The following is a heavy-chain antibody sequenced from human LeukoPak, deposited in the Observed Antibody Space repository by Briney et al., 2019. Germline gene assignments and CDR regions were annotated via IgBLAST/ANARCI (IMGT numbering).Heavy chain of an antibody. CDR2: ISSSGSTI. CDR1: GFTFSSHS. V-gene: IGHV3-48*01. CDR3: AKKAQYNGNYPLDY. D-gene: IGHD1-26*01. Sequence: GGSLRLSCAASGFTFSSHSMNWVRQAPGKGLEWVSYISSSGSTIYYADSVKGRFSISRDNAKNSLHLQMNSLRAEDTALYFCAKKAQYNGNYPLDYWGQGTLVTVSS. J-gene: IGHJ4*02.